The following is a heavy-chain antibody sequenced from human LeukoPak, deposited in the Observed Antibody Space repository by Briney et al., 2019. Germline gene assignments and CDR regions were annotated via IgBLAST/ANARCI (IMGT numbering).Heavy chain of an antibody. J-gene: IGHJ5*02. D-gene: IGHD2-2*01. V-gene: IGHV1-46*01. CDR1: GYTFSTYY. CDR3: ARVSQSRFFVVVPAAIGWFDP. CDR2: IIPSDGFT. Sequence: ASVTVSCKASGYTFSTYYVHWVRQAPGQGLEWMGMIIPSDGFTSYAQKFQGRVTMTRDMSTSTAYMELRSLRSDDTAVYYCARVSQSRFFVVVPAAIGWFDPWGQGTLVTVSS.